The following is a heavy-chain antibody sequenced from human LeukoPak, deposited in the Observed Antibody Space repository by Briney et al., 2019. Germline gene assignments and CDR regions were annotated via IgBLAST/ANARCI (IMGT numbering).Heavy chain of an antibody. CDR2: IYYSGST. Sequence: PSETLSLTCTVSGGSISSYYWSWIRQPPGKGLEWLGYIYYSGSTNYNPSLKSRVTISVDTSKNQFSLKLSSVTAADTAVYFCARDMAAAAFDIWGRGTMVTVSS. J-gene: IGHJ3*02. CDR1: GGSISSYY. CDR3: ARDMAAAAFDI. V-gene: IGHV4-59*13. D-gene: IGHD6-13*01.